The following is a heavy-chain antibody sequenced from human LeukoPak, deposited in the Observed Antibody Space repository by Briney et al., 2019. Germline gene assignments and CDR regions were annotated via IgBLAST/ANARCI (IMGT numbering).Heavy chain of an antibody. CDR1: GFTFSSYS. CDR2: ISSSRSYI. J-gene: IGHJ4*02. CDR3: ARDLAVAGTGVVDY. V-gene: IGHV3-21*01. Sequence: GGSLRLSRAASGFTFSSYSMNWVRQAPGKGLEWVSSISSSRSYIYYADSVKGRFTISRDNAKNSLYLQMNSLRAEDTAVYYCARDLAVAGTGVVDYWGQGTLVTVSS. D-gene: IGHD6-19*01.